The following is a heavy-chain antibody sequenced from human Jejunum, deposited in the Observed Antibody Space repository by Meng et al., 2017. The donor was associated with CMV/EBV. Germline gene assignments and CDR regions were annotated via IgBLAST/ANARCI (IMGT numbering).Heavy chain of an antibody. CDR1: TCVGSA. Sequence: TCVGSAVHWVRRASGQGLEWVGRIRGKAHSYATAYTASVKGRFTISRDDSKNTAYLEMNSLKTEDTAVYYCTRADSSNYGTLFDYWGQGTRVTVSS. D-gene: IGHD4-11*01. CDR2: IRGKAHSYAT. V-gene: IGHV3-73*01. J-gene: IGHJ4*02. CDR3: TRADSSNYGTLFDY.